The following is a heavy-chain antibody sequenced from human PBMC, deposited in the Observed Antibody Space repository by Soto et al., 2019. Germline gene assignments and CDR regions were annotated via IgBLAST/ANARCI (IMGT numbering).Heavy chain of an antibody. CDR3: ARGIAAAGIIFPWWFDP. CDR1: GGSISSYY. CDR2: IYYSGIT. Sequence: SETLSLTCTVSGGSISSYYWSWIRQPPGKGLEWIGYIYYSGITNYNPSLKRRVTISVDTSKNQFSLKLSSVTAANTAVYYCARGIAAAGIIFPWWFDPWGQGTLVTVSS. V-gene: IGHV4-59*01. J-gene: IGHJ5*02. D-gene: IGHD6-13*01.